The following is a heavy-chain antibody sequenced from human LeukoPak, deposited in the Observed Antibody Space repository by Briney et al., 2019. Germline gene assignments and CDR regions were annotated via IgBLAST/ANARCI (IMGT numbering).Heavy chain of an antibody. D-gene: IGHD2-15*01. V-gene: IGHV3-74*03. Sequence: GGSLRLSCAASGFTSSNYFMHWVRQAPGKGLVWVSRINSDGTTTMYADSVKGRVTISRDNAKNTLYLQMNSLRDEDTAVYYCARRVDATRWFDPWGQGTLVAVSS. CDR1: GFTSSNYF. J-gene: IGHJ5*02. CDR3: ARRVDATRWFDP. CDR2: INSDGTTT.